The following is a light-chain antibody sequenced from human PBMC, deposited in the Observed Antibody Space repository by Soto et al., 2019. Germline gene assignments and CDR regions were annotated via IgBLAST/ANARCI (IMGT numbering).Light chain of an antibody. CDR1: SSNIGSNT. V-gene: IGLV1-44*01. CDR2: SSN. Sequence: QSVLTQPPSASGTPGRRVTISCSGSSSNIGSNTVTWFQQLPGTAPKLLIYSSNQRPSGVPDRFSGSKSGTSASLAISGLQSEDEADYYCAAWDYSLNGVLFGGGTKLTVL. CDR3: AAWDYSLNGVL. J-gene: IGLJ2*01.